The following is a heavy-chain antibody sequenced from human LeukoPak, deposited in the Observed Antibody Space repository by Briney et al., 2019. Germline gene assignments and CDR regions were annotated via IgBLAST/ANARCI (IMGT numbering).Heavy chain of an antibody. Sequence: PGGSLRLSCAASGFTFSSYAMSRVRQAPGKGLEWVSAISGSGGSTYYADSVKGRFTISRDNSKNTLYLQMNSLRAEDTAVYYCAKSGYSYGYGIDYWGQGTLVTVSS. J-gene: IGHJ4*02. V-gene: IGHV3-23*01. CDR3: AKSGYSYGYGIDY. CDR2: ISGSGGST. D-gene: IGHD5-18*01. CDR1: GFTFSSYA.